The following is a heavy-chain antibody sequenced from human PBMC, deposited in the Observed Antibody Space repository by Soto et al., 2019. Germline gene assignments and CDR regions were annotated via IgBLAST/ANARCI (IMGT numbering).Heavy chain of an antibody. CDR1: GYSISSGYS. V-gene: IGHV4-38-2*02. Sequence: SETLSLTCGVSGYSISSGYSWGWIRQPPGKGLEWIGSMYHSGDTYYNPSLKSRVTISGHTSKNQFSLHLSSVAAADTAVYYCVRDRSQDYDSSGLFDSWGQGTLVTVSS. CDR3: VRDRSQDYDSSGLFDS. CDR2: MYHSGDT. D-gene: IGHD3-22*01. J-gene: IGHJ4*02.